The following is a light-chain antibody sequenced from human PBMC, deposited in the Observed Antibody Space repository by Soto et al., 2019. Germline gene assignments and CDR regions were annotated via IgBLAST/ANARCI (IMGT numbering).Light chain of an antibody. CDR2: AAS. J-gene: IGKJ5*01. CDR3: QQLNSYPFT. CDR1: QGISSY. V-gene: IGKV1-9*01. Sequence: DIQLTQSPSFMSASDGDRVTITCRASQGISSYLAWYQQKPGKAPKVLIFAASTLLSGVPSRFSGSGSGTEFTLTISSLQPEDFATYYCQQLNSYPFTFGQGTRLEIK.